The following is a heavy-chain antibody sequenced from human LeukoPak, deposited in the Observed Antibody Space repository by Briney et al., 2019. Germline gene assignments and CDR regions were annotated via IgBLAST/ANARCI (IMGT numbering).Heavy chain of an antibody. CDR2: INPNSGGT. CDR3: ARGPYYDILTGYYNVDY. Sequence: ASVKVSCKASGYTFTGYYMHWVRQAPGQGLEWMGWINPNSGGTNYAQKFQGRVTMTRNTSISTAYMELSSLRSEDTAVYYCARGPYYDILTGYYNVDYWGQGTLVTVSS. J-gene: IGHJ4*02. V-gene: IGHV1-2*02. D-gene: IGHD3-9*01. CDR1: GYTFTGYY.